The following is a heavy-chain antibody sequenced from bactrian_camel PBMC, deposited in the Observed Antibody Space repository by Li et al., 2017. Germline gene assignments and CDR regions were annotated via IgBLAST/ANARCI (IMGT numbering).Heavy chain of an antibody. V-gene: IGHV3S10*01. Sequence: DVQLVESGGGSVQAGGSLRLSCIASGSSYSMAWFRQAPGKERGGVASIYSDGRTRYADAVKERFTISQDNAKNTLYLQMNSLKPEDTAVYYCALGSSASAWTSLSASAFVYWGQGTQVTVS. CDR2: IYSDGRT. D-gene: IGHD3*01. CDR1: GSSYS. J-gene: IGHJ4*01. CDR3: ALGSSASAWTSLSASAFVY.